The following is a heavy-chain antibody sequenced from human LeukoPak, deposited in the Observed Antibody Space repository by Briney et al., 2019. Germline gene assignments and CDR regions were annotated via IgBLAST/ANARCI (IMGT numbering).Heavy chain of an antibody. Sequence: ASVTVSCRASGYTFTSYYIHWVRQAPGQGLEWMGILNPSAGTTGYAQKFQGRVTMTRDTSTSTVYMEVSSLRSEDTAVYYCARGTGTNPRDYFDYWGQGTLVTVSS. CDR2: LNPSAGTT. V-gene: IGHV1-46*01. D-gene: IGHD2-8*02. J-gene: IGHJ4*02. CDR3: ARGTGTNPRDYFDY. CDR1: GYTFTSYY.